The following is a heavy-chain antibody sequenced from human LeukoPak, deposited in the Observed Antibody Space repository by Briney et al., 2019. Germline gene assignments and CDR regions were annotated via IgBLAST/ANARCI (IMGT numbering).Heavy chain of an antibody. J-gene: IGHJ4*02. D-gene: IGHD6-13*01. CDR1: GFTFDDYS. CDR3: AKGSLIAASGTLFDF. Sequence: PGGSLRLSCAASGFTFDDYSMHWVRQSPGKGLEWLTGLGWNGDIIDYADSVTGRFTISRDNAKNSLYLQMDSLKTEDTALYYCAKGSLIAASGTLFDFWGQGTRVTVSS. CDR2: LGWNGDII. V-gene: IGHV3-9*01.